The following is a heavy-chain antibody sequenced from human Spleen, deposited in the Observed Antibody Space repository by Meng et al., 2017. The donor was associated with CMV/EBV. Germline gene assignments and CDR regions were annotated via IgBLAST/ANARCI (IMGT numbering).Heavy chain of an antibody. CDR2: IYYSGST. J-gene: IGHJ5*02. D-gene: IGHD3-3*01. CDR3: ARELRFLDWLSGRFDP. V-gene: IGHV4-39*07. CDR1: DSISSSRYY. Sequence: DSISSSRYYWGWIRQPPGEGLEWIGSIYYSGSTYYNPSLKSRVTISIDTSKNQFSLKLSSVTAADTAVYYCARELRFLDWLSGRFDPWGQGTLVTVSS.